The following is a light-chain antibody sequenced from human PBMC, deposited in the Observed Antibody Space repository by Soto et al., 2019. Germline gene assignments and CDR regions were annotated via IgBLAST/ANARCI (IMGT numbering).Light chain of an antibody. CDR3: QQYNTYSGLT. CDR2: TAS. V-gene: IGKV1-5*03. Sequence: DIQMTQSPSTLSASVGDRVTITCRASQSISYWLAWYQQKPGKAPKLLIYTASSLESGVPSRFSGSGSGTEFNLTISSLQPDDFATYYCQQYNTYSGLTFGGGTKVEIK. J-gene: IGKJ4*01. CDR1: QSISYW.